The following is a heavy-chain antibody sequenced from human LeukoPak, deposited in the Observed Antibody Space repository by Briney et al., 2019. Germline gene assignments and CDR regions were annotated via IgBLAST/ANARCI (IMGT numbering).Heavy chain of an antibody. D-gene: IGHD3-3*01. J-gene: IGHJ3*02. CDR3: ARGGKNYDFWSGYYFDDAFDI. CDR2: IYTSGST. CDR1: GGSISSYY. Sequence: SETLSLTCTVSGGSISSYYWSWIRQPAGKGLEWIGRIYTSGSTNYNPSLKSRVTMSVDTSKNQFSLKLSSVTAADTAVYYCARGGKNYDFWSGYYFDDAFDIWGQGTMVTVSS. V-gene: IGHV4-4*07.